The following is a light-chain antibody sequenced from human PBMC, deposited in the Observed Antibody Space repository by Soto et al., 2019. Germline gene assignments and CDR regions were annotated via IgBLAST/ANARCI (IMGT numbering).Light chain of an antibody. V-gene: IGKV1-5*03. CDR3: HQYNSYSYT. CDR2: KAS. J-gene: IGKJ2*01. Sequence: DIPMTQSPSTLSASVGDRVTITCRASQSISSWLAWYQQKPGKAPKLLIYKASSLESGVPSRFSGSGSGTEFTLTISSLQPDDFATYYCHQYNSYSYTFGQGTKLEIK. CDR1: QSISSW.